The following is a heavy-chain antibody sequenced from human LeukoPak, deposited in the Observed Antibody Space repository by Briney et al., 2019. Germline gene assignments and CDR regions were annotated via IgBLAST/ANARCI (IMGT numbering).Heavy chain of an antibody. CDR3: AKREGSLSGSYPDAFDI. D-gene: IGHD1-26*01. Sequence: GGSLRLSCAASGFTFSSYATSWVRQAPGKGLEWVSAISGSGGSTYYADSVKGRFTISRDNSKNTLYLQMNSLRAEDTAVYYCAKREGSLSGSYPDAFDIWGQGTMVTVSS. V-gene: IGHV3-23*01. J-gene: IGHJ3*02. CDR1: GFTFSSYA. CDR2: ISGSGGST.